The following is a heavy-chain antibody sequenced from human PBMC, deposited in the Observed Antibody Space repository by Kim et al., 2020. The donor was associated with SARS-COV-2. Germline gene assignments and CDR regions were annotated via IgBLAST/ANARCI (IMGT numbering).Heavy chain of an antibody. D-gene: IGHD3-10*01. CDR3: ASDYYGSGSDDLDAFDI. J-gene: IGHJ3*02. Sequence: SETLSLTCTVSGGSISSSSYYWGWIRQPPGKGLEWIGSIYYSGSTYYNPSLKSRVTISVDTSKNQFSLKLSSVTAADTAVYYCASDYYGSGSDDLDAFDIWGQGTMVTVSS. CDR1: GGSISSSSYY. CDR2: IYYSGST. V-gene: IGHV4-39*01.